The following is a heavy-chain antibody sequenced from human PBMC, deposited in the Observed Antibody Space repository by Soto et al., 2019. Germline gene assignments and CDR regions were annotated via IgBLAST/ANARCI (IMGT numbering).Heavy chain of an antibody. CDR1: GFTFSSYG. CDR3: ARESPHSITMVRGVISLNY. D-gene: IGHD3-10*01. V-gene: IGHV3-33*01. J-gene: IGHJ4*02. Sequence: GGSLRLSCAASGFTFSSYGMHWVRQAPGKGPEWVAVIWYDGSNKYYADSVKGRFTISRDNSKNTLYLQMNSLRAEDTAVYYCARESPHSITMVRGVISLNYWGQGTLVTVSS. CDR2: IWYDGSNK.